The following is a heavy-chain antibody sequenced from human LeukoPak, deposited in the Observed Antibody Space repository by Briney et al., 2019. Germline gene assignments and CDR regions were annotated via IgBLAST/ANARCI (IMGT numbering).Heavy chain of an antibody. J-gene: IGHJ4*02. CDR3: ASSPPPHDYGNPSPDFDY. D-gene: IGHD4-11*01. CDR2: IYYSGST. Sequence: SETLSLTCTVSGGSISSGGYYWSWIRQHPGKGLEWIGYIYYSGSTYYNPSLKSRVTISVDTSKNQFSLKLSSLTAADTAVYYCASSPPPHDYGNPSPDFDYWGQGTLVTVSS. V-gene: IGHV4-31*03. CDR1: GGSISSGGYY.